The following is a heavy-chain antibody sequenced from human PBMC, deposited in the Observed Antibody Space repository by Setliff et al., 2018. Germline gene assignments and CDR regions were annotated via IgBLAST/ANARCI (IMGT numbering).Heavy chain of an antibody. D-gene: IGHD2-15*01. CDR1: GASINSLSW. Sequence: SETLSLTCTVSGASINSLSWWSWVRQPPGKGLEWIGEIYHDGNDKYTPSVHYSPSLKSRVTISIDKSKNQFSLNLTSVTAADTAVYYCARASVVHAIAVGYWGQGTLVTVSS. V-gene: IGHV4-4*02. CDR2: IYHDGND. J-gene: IGHJ4*02. CDR3: ARASVVHAIAVGY.